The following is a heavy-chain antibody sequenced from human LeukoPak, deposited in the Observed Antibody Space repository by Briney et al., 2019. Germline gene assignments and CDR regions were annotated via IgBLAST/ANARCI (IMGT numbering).Heavy chain of an antibody. CDR3: SRFVPYFDY. Sequence: GGSLRLSCTASGCTFGDYTISWVRQAPGKGLEWLGIIRGKVYGETTEYAASVKARFTISRDDSKSIAYLQMNSLKTEDTAVYYCSRFVPYFDYWGQGALVTVSS. CDR2: IRGKVYGETT. CDR1: GCTFGDYT. V-gene: IGHV3-49*04. J-gene: IGHJ4*02. D-gene: IGHD3-10*01.